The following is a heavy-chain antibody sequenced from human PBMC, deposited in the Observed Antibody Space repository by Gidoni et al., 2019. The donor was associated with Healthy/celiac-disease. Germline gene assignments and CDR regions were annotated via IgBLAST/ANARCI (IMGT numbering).Heavy chain of an antibody. CDR2: IDPSDSYT. CDR3: ARRGMITFGGVIVTEPGFDP. CDR1: GYSFTSYW. D-gene: IGHD3-16*02. Sequence: EVQLVQSGAEVKKPGESLRISCKGSGYSFTSYWISWVRQMPGKGLEWMGRIDPSDSYTNYSPSFQGHVTISADKSISTAYLQWSSLKASDTAMYYCARRGMITFGGVIVTEPGFDPWGQGTLVTVSS. V-gene: IGHV5-10-1*03. J-gene: IGHJ5*02.